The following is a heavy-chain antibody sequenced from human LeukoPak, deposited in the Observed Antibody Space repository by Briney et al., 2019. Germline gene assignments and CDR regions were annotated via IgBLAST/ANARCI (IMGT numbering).Heavy chain of an antibody. D-gene: IGHD3-3*01. CDR3: ARATYYDFWSGYTSSRNWYFDL. V-gene: IGHV4-61*01. CDR2: IYYSGST. CDR1: DGSVSGGSYY. Sequence: SETLSLTCSVSDGSVSGGSYYWSWIRQPPGKGLEWIGYIYYSGSTNYNPSLKSRVTISVDTSKNQFSLKLSSVTAADTAVYYCARATYYDFWSGYTSSRNWYFDLWGRGTLVTVSS. J-gene: IGHJ2*01.